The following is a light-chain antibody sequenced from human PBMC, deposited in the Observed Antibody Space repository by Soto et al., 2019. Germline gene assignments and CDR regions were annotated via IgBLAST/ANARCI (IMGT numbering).Light chain of an antibody. CDR2: DAS. Sequence: IQMTQSPPTLSAFVGDRVTITCRASQGISSALAWYQQHPGKAPQLLIYDASSLESGVPSRFSGSGSGTHFTLTISSLQHEDFATYYCQQYNSYPWTFSQGTKVDIK. V-gene: IGKV1-13*02. J-gene: IGKJ1*01. CDR1: QGISSA. CDR3: QQYNSYPWT.